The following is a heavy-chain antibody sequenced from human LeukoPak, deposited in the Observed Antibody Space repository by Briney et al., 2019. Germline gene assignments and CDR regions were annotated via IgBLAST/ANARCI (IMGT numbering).Heavy chain of an antibody. D-gene: IGHD5-18*01. CDR1: GFTFSSYS. CDR3: ARDHPAMIMGDYYGMDV. J-gene: IGHJ6*02. CDR2: ISSSSSYI. V-gene: IGHV3-21*01. Sequence: GGSLRLSCAASGFTFSSYSMNWVRQAPGKGLEWVSSISSSSSYIYYADSVKGRFTISRDNAKNSLYLQMNSLRAEDTAVYYCARDHPAMIMGDYYGMDVWGQGTTVTVSS.